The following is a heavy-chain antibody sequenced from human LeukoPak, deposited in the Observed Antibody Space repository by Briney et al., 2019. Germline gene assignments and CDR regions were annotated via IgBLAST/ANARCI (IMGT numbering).Heavy chain of an antibody. CDR2: INSDGSTT. CDR3: ARVAKERVGGVYYFDY. Sequence: GGSLRLSCAASGFTFSNYWMHWVRQAPGKGLVWVSRINSDGSTTTYADSVEGRFTISRDNAKNRLYLQMNSLRAGDTAVYYCARVAKERVGGVYYFDYWGQGTLVTVSS. CDR1: GFTFSNYW. D-gene: IGHD1-1*01. V-gene: IGHV3-74*01. J-gene: IGHJ4*02.